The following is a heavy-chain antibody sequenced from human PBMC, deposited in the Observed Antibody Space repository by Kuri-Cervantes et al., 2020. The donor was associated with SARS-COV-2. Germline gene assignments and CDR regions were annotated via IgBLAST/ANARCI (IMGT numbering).Heavy chain of an antibody. D-gene: IGHD5-18*01. CDR2: IYTSGST. CDR1: GGSISSYY. CDR3: ARVPGGYSYGPFDY. Sequence: SETLSLTCTVSGGSISSYYWSWIRQPAGKGLEWIGRIYTSGSTDYNPSLKSRVTMSVDTSKNQFSLKLSSVTAADTAVYYCARVPGGYSYGPFDYWGQGTLVTVSS. J-gene: IGHJ4*02. V-gene: IGHV4-4*07.